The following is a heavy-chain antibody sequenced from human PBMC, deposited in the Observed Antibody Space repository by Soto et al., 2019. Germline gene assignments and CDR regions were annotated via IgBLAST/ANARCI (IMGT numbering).Heavy chain of an antibody. CDR3: VRHGGRLFDY. J-gene: IGHJ4*02. CDR2: VYHNGDP. Sequence: SETLSLTCAVSDGFISSSNYWSWVRQPPGKGLEWIGQVYHNGDPSYNPSLRSRVTMSIDKSKNQFSLNLSAVTAADTAVYFCVRHGGRLFDYWGPGHLVTVSS. V-gene: IGHV4-4*02. D-gene: IGHD2-15*01. CDR1: DGFISSSNY.